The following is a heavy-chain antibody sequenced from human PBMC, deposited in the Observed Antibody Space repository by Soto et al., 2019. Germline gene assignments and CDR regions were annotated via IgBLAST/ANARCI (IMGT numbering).Heavy chain of an antibody. Sequence: GGSLRLSCAASGFTFGNAWMNWVRQAPGKGLEWVGRIKSKTDGGTTDYAAPVKGRFTISRDDSKNTLYLQMNSLKTEDTAVYYCTTGIAVAGTGDFDYWGQGTLVTVS. V-gene: IGHV3-15*07. CDR1: GFTFGNAW. D-gene: IGHD6-19*01. CDR2: IKSKTDGGTT. J-gene: IGHJ4*02. CDR3: TTGIAVAGTGDFDY.